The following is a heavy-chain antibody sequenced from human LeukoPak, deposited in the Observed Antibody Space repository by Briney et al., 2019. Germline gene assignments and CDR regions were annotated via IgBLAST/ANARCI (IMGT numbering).Heavy chain of an antibody. J-gene: IGHJ3*02. Sequence: GSLRLSCAASGFTVSSHYMSWVRQAPGKGLEWVSVIYSGGSTYYADSVKGRFTISGDNSKNTLYLQMNSLRAEDTAVYYCARDRGSYPSGAFDIWGQGTVVTVSS. V-gene: IGHV3-53*01. CDR2: IYSGGST. D-gene: IGHD1-26*01. CDR1: GFTVSSHY. CDR3: ARDRGSYPSGAFDI.